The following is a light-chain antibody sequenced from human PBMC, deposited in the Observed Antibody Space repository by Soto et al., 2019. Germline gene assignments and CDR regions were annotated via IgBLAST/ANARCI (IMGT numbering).Light chain of an antibody. CDR2: GAS. V-gene: IGKV3-15*01. J-gene: IGKJ1*01. CDR3: QKYNNWPRT. CDR1: QSVSSN. Sequence: EIVMTQSPATLSVSPGERATLSCRASQSVSSNLAWYQQKPGQAPRLLIYGASTRATGIPARFSGSVSGTEFTLTISSLQSEDFAVYYWQKYNNWPRTFGQGTKVEIK.